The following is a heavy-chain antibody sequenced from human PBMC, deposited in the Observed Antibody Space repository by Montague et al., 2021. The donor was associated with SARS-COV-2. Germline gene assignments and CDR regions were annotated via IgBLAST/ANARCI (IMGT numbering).Heavy chain of an antibody. D-gene: IGHD2-2*01. CDR1: GGSFSVYY. CDR2: INHSGTA. J-gene: IGHJ3*01. V-gene: IGHV4-34*01. Sequence: SETLYLTCAVYGGSFSVYYWSWLRQSPRSGLEWIVEINHSGTANYNPSLKSRVSISVDTSKNQFTLKLTSVTAADTAMYYCAKEREVVRAARTLVAFDLWGQGTMVTVSS. CDR3: AKEREVVRAARTLVAFDL.